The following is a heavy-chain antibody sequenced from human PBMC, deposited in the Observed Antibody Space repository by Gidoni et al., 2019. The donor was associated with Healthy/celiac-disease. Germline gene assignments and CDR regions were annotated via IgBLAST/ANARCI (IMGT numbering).Heavy chain of an antibody. V-gene: IGHV4-34*01. D-gene: IGHD1-7*01. J-gene: IGHJ5*02. Sequence: QVQLQQWGAGLLKPSETLSLTCAVYGGSFSGYYWSWIRQPPGKGLEWIGEINHSGSTNYNPSLKSRVTISVDTSKNQFSLKLSSVTAADTAVYYCARVGFRTTLVRPPAPAASNWFDPWGQGTLVTVSS. CDR2: INHSGST. CDR3: ARVGFRTTLVRPPAPAASNWFDP. CDR1: GGSFSGYY.